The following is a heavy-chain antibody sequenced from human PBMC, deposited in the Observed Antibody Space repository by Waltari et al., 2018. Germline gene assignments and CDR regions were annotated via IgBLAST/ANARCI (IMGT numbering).Heavy chain of an antibody. CDR3: AREIFSGSYYFSAFDI. D-gene: IGHD1-26*01. J-gene: IGHJ3*02. CDR2: MSYDGANQ. Sequence: QVQLVESGGGVVQPGRSLRLSCAASGLTFTSYTMHWVRQAPGKGLEWVALMSYDGANQYYADSVKGSFIISRDTSKNTLNLQMNSLRPEDTAIYYCAREIFSGSYYFSAFDIWGQWTMVTVSS. CDR1: GLTFTSYT. V-gene: IGHV3-30-3*01.